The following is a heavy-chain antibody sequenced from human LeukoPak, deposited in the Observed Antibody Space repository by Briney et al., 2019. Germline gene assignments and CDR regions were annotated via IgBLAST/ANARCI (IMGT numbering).Heavy chain of an antibody. V-gene: IGHV1-2*02. J-gene: IGHJ4*02. CDR3: ARDPPSAAGFS. Sequence: ASVKVSCKASGYNYRDYYIHWVRHAPGQGLEWMGWINPHSGGTRYAPKFQGRVTMSSDAAINTAHMELRRLRSDDTAVYYCARDPPSAAGFSWGQGTLVTVSS. CDR2: INPHSGGT. CDR1: GYNYRDYY. D-gene: IGHD6-13*01.